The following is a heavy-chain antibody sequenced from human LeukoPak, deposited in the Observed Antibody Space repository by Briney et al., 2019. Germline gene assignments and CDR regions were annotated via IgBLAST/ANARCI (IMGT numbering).Heavy chain of an antibody. D-gene: IGHD3-3*01. CDR1: GFTFSSYW. V-gene: IGHV3-74*01. CDR3: ARATYDFWSGYYLAVDY. CDR2: INSDGSST. J-gene: IGHJ4*02. Sequence: SGGSLRLSCAASGFTFSSYWMHWVRHAPGKGLVWVSRINSDGSSTSYADSVKGRFTISRDNAKNTLYLQMNSLRAEDTAVYYCARATYDFWSGYYLAVDYWGQGTLVTVSS.